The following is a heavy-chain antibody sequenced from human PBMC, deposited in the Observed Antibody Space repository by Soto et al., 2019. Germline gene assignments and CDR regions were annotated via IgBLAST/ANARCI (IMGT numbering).Heavy chain of an antibody. V-gene: IGHV1-69*13. CDR1: GGTFSSYA. D-gene: IGHD5-18*01. CDR2: IIPIFGTA. CDR3: ARDLKPIHPAGYYYYGMDV. Sequence: GASVKVSCKASGGTFSSYAISWVRQAPGQGLEWMGGIIPIFGTANYAQKFQGRVTITADESTSTAYMELSSLRSEDTAVYYCARDLKPIHPAGYYYYGMDVWGQGTTVTVSS. J-gene: IGHJ6*02.